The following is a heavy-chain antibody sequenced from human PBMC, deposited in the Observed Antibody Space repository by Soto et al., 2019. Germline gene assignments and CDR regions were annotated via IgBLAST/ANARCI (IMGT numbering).Heavy chain of an antibody. CDR3: ARKAVAAGFDP. CDR2: ISSSSSYI. J-gene: IGHJ5*02. D-gene: IGHD6-19*01. CDR1: GFTFSSYS. V-gene: IGHV3-21*01. Sequence: GGSLRLSCAASGFTFSSYSMNWVRQAPGKGLEWVSSISSSSSYIYYADSVKGRFTISRDNAKNSLYLQMNSLRAEDTAVYYCARKAVAAGFDPWGQGTLVTVSS.